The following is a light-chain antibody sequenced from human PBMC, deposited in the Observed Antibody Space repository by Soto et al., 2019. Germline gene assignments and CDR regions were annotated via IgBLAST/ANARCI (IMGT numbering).Light chain of an antibody. CDR3: QQYNSYST. Sequence: DIQVTQSPPTLYASVGDRFTITCRDRQSISSWLAWYQQKPGKAPKLLIYDASSLESGVPSRFSGSGSGTEFTLTISSLQPDDFATYYCQQYNSYSTFGQGTKVDIK. J-gene: IGKJ1*01. CDR1: QSISSW. V-gene: IGKV1-5*01. CDR2: DAS.